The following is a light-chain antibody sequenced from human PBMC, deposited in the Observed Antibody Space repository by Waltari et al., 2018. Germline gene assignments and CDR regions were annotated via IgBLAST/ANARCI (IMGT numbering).Light chain of an antibody. CDR1: RRISSS. J-gene: IGKJ1*01. CDR3: QQYNSFSRT. V-gene: IGKV1-5*03. CDR2: KAS. Sequence: DILMTQSPATLSASIGARVTISCRASRRISSSLAWYQQNPGKAPKLLIYKASTLESGVPSRFSGSGSGTEFTLTISSLQPGDFATYYCQQYNSFSRTFGQGTKVDIK.